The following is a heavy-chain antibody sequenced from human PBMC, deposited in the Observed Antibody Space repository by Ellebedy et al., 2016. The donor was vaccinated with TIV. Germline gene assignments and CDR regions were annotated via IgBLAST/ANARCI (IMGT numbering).Heavy chain of an antibody. CDR2: ISGSGGNT. J-gene: IGHJ3*02. Sequence: PGGSLRLSCAASGLTFSSHAMSWVRQAPGKGLEWVSSISGSGGNTYYADSVKGRFTISRDNSKDTLYLQVNSLRAEDTAVYYCARDPVGVGPAFDIWGKGTMVTVSS. D-gene: IGHD4-23*01. V-gene: IGHV3-23*01. CDR3: ARDPVGVGPAFDI. CDR1: GLTFSSHA.